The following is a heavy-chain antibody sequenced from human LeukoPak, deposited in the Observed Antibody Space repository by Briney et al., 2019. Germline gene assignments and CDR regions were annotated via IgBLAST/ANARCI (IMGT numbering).Heavy chain of an antibody. CDR2: ISGSGGST. J-gene: IGHJ4*02. D-gene: IGHD2-21*02. V-gene: IGHV3-23*01. CDR1: GFTFSSYA. Sequence: GGSLRLSCAASGFTFSSYAMSWVRQAPGKGLEWVSAISGSGGSTYYADSVKGRFTISRDNSKNTLYLQMNSLRAEDTAVYYCSRGGDWDYFDYWGQGTLVTVSS. CDR3: SRGGDWDYFDY.